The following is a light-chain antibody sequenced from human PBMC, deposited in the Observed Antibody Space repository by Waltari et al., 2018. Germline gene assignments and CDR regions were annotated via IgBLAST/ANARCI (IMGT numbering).Light chain of an antibody. Sequence: SYVLTQPPSVSVAPGQTASLTCGGNNIESKSVHWYQQKPGQAPILVISYDSDRPSGIPERFSGSNSGNTATLTISRVEAGDEADYYCQVWDANTDPGVFGTGTEVTVL. CDR3: QVWDANTDPGV. CDR2: YDS. J-gene: IGLJ1*01. CDR1: NIESKS. V-gene: IGLV3-21*04.